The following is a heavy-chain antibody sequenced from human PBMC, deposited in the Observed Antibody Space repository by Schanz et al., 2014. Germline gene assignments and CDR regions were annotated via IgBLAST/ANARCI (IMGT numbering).Heavy chain of an antibody. CDR2: IIPILGIA. V-gene: IGHV1-46*01. D-gene: IGHD2-2*01. J-gene: IGHJ5*02. Sequence: QVQLVQSGAEVKKPGASVKVSCKASGYTFTSYSMHWVRQAPGQGLEWMGRIIPILGIANYAQKVQGRVTMTTDTSTGTAYMELRSLRSDDTAVYYCARDRRRYCSTASCLHDNWFDPWGQGTLVIVSS. CDR1: GYTFTSYS. CDR3: ARDRRRYCSTASCLHDNWFDP.